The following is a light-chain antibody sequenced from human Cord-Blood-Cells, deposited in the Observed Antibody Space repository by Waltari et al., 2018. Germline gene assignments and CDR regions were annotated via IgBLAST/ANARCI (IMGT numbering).Light chain of an antibody. CDR1: QSSRRY. Sequence: DIQMTKSPSSLSASVGDRVTITCRASQSSRRYLNWYQQKPWKSPKLLIYSASSLQSGVPSRFWGSGSGTYFTLTISSLQPEDFATYYCQQSYSTPYTFGHGTKLEIK. CDR2: SAS. CDR3: QQSYSTPYT. J-gene: IGKJ2*01. V-gene: IGKV1-39*01.